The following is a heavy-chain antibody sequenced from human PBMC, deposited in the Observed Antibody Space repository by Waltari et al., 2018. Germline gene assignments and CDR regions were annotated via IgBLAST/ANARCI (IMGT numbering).Heavy chain of an antibody. J-gene: IGHJ6*02. CDR2: IIPIFGKA. CDR1: GGTFSSYA. Sequence: QVQLVQSGAEVKKPGSSVKVSCKASGGTFSSYAISWVRQAPGQGLEWMGGIIPIFGKANYEQKFQGRVTITADESTRTAYMELSSLRSEDTAVYYCAADQVLRFLEWLPNYYYYGMDVWGQGTTVTVSS. V-gene: IGHV1-69*01. D-gene: IGHD3-3*01. CDR3: AADQVLRFLEWLPNYYYYGMDV.